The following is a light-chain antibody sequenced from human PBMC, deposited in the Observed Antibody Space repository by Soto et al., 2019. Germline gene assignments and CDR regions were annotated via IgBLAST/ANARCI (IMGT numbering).Light chain of an antibody. J-gene: IGLJ7*01. Sequence: QSALTQPASVSGSPGQSITISCTGTSSDVGSHNLVSWYQQHPGQAPKLMIYEVSKRPLGVSARFSASKSGNTASLTISGLQAEDEPDYSCCSYGGSRAVFGGGTQLTLL. CDR2: EVS. V-gene: IGLV2-23*02. CDR3: CSYGGSRAV. CDR1: SSDVGSHNL.